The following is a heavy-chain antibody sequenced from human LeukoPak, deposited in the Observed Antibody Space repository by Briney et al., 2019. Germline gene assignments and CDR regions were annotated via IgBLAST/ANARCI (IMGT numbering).Heavy chain of an antibody. CDR2: IFYSGST. Sequence: SETLSLTCTVSAGSISTYYWSWIRQPPGKGLEWIGYIFYSGSTKYNPSLKSRATISVDTSKNQFSLKLSSVTAADTAVYYCARDKDYFDSGGAFDIWGQGTMVTVSS. V-gene: IGHV4-59*01. CDR1: AGSISTYY. CDR3: ARDKDYFDSGGAFDI. D-gene: IGHD3-22*01. J-gene: IGHJ3*02.